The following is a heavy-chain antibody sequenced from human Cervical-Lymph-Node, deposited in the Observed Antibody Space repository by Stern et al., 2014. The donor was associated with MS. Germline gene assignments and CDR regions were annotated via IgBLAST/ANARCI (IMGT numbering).Heavy chain of an antibody. D-gene: IGHD3-9*01. V-gene: IGHV3-21*01. CDR1: GFTFSSYS. J-gene: IGHJ4*02. Sequence: EVQLVQSGGGLVKPGGSLRLSCGASGFTFSSYSMSWVRQAPGKGLECVSSISSSSSYIYYADSVKGRFTISRDNAKNSLYLQMNSLRVEDSAVYYCATLGTVTGPIDYWGQGTLVTVSS. CDR3: ATLGTVTGPIDY. CDR2: ISSSSSYI.